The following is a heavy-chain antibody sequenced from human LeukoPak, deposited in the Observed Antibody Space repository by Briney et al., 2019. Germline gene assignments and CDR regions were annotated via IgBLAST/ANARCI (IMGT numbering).Heavy chain of an antibody. J-gene: IGHJ4*02. CDR1: GVSISSGDYY. V-gene: IGHV4-30-4*01. Sequence: SQTLSLTCTVSGVSISSGDYYWSWIRQPPGKGLEWIGYIYYSGSTYYNPSLKSRVTISVDTSKNQFSLKLSSVTAADTAVYYCARHIVATTFFDYWGQGTLVTVSS. D-gene: IGHD5-12*01. CDR2: IYYSGST. CDR3: ARHIVATTFFDY.